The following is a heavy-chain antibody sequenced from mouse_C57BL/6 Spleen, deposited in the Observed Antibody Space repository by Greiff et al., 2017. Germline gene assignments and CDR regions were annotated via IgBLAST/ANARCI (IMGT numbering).Heavy chain of an antibody. D-gene: IGHD2-4*01. CDR3: ASPIYYDYDGYAMDY. V-gene: IGHV1-9*01. CDR2: ILPGSGST. Sequence: QVQLQQSGAELARPGASVKLSCKASGYTFTSYGISWVKQRTGHGLEWIGEILPGSGSTNYNEKFKGKATFTADTSSNTAYMQLSSLTTEDSAIYYCASPIYYDYDGYAMDYWGQGTSVTVSS. J-gene: IGHJ4*01. CDR1: GYTFTSYG.